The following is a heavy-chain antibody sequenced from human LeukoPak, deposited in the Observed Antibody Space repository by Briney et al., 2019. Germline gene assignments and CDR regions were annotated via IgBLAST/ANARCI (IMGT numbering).Heavy chain of an antibody. Sequence: GGSPRLSCAASGFTFSNYRMNWVRQAPGKGLEWVAVISYDGSNKYYADSVKGRFTISRDNSKNTLYLQMNSLRAEDTAVYYCAKDRGSGWTPVWFDPWGQGTLVTVSS. V-gene: IGHV3-30*18. J-gene: IGHJ5*02. D-gene: IGHD6-19*01. CDR3: AKDRGSGWTPVWFDP. CDR1: GFTFSNYR. CDR2: ISYDGSNK.